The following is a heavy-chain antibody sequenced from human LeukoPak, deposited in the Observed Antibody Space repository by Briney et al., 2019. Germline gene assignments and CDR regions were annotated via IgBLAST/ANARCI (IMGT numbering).Heavy chain of an antibody. V-gene: IGHV3-30*02. CDR2: IWYGGSNK. CDR1: GFTFSSYA. D-gene: IGHD6-6*01. Sequence: GGSLRLSCAASGFTFSSYAMHWVRQAPGKGLDWVAVIWYGGSNKYYAESVKGRFTISRDNSKNTLYLQMNSLRAEDTALYYCAKDESSSSSIDYWGQGTLVTVSS. J-gene: IGHJ4*02. CDR3: AKDESSSSSIDY.